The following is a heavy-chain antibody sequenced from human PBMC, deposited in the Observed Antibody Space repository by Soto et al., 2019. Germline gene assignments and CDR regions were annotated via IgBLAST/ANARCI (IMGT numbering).Heavy chain of an antibody. J-gene: IGHJ4*02. Sequence: ESGGGLVQPGGSLRLSCAASGFTFSSYSMNWVRQAPGKGLEWVSYISSSSSTIYYADSVKGRFTISRDNAKNMLFLQMNSLRAEDTAIYYCAKKVNSGSGSQYFDYWGQGTLVTVSS. CDR2: ISSSSSTI. V-gene: IGHV3-48*01. D-gene: IGHD3-10*01. CDR3: AKKVNSGSGSQYFDY. CDR1: GFTFSSYS.